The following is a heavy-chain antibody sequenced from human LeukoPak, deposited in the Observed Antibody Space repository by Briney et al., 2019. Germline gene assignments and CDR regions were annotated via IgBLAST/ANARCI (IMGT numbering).Heavy chain of an antibody. D-gene: IGHD2-21*02. CDR1: GFSVSNNY. V-gene: IGHV3-53*01. J-gene: IGHJ4*02. Sequence: GGSLRLSCAASGFSVSNNYMNWVRQASGKGLEWVSVMHSDGRTFYADSVKGRFTISRDSAKNSLYLQMNSLRAEDTAVYYCARFRTWGDKAFDYWGQGTLVTVSS. CDR3: ARFRTWGDKAFDY. CDR2: MHSDGRT.